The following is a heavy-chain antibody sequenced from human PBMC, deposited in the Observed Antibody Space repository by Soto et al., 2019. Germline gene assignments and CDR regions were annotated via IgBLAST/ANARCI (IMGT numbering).Heavy chain of an antibody. J-gene: IGHJ4*02. Sequence: PWGSLRLSCAASGFTFSSSWMDWVRQAPGKGLEWVANINPDGRENHYVGSVEGRFTISRDNARNALYLQISSLTAEDSALYFCSRSLNSWGTGTRLTISS. V-gene: IGHV3-7*01. CDR3: SRSLNS. CDR1: GFTFSSSW. CDR2: INPDGREN.